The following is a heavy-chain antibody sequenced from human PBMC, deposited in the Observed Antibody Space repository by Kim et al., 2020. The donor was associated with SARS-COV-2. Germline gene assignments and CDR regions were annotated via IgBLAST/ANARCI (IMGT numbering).Heavy chain of an antibody. D-gene: IGHD3-16*01. V-gene: IGHV3-23*01. CDR1: GFTFSNYG. CDR3: ASARGEAQATAAVGAVYYYYFRSMVV. CDR2: ISDNGGRG. Sequence: GGSLRLSCETQGFTFSNYGMSWVRQAPGKGLEWVADISDNGGRGYYADSVKGRFTIFRDNSKNTLHLEMNSLRAEDTAVYYCASARGEAQATAAVGAVYYYYFRSMVVWGKGTTVTVSS. J-gene: IGHJ6*03.